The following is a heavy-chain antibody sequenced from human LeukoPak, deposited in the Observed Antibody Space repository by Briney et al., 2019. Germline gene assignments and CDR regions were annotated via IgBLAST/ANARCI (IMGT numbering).Heavy chain of an antibody. D-gene: IGHD2-15*01. CDR3: ARDCGGGSCYGPYDAFDI. CDR1: GFTFSSYE. J-gene: IGHJ3*02. CDR2: FSSSGSTI. Sequence: PGGSLRLSCAASGFTFSSYEMNWVRQAPGKGLEWVSYFSSSGSTIYYADSVKGRFTISRDNAKNSLYLQMNSLRAEDTAVYYCARDCGGGSCYGPYDAFDIWGQGTMVTVSS. V-gene: IGHV3-48*03.